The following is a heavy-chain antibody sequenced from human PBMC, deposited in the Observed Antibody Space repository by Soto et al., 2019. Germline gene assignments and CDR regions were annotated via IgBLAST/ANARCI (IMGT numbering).Heavy chain of an antibody. CDR3: ARAYCSGGSCSYLDAFDI. D-gene: IGHD2-15*01. CDR2: IIPILGIA. J-gene: IGHJ3*02. V-gene: IGHV1-69*02. CDR1: GGTFSSYT. Sequence: QVQLVQSGAEVKKPGSSVKVSCKASGGTFSSYTISWVRQAPGQGLEWMGRIIPILGIANYAQKFQGRVTITADKSTSTAYMEMGSLRSDDTAVYYCARAYCSGGSCSYLDAFDIWGQGTMVTVSS.